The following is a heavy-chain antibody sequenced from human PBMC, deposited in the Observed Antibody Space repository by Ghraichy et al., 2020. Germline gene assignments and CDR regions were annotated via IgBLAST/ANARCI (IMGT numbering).Heavy chain of an antibody. CDR1: GGSFSDYY. CDR3: ARRRRSSTSVTARFFDS. Sequence: LNISCAVYGGSFSDYYWTWLRQSPGKGLEWIGDINRSERTFYNPSLKSRVIISLDISKNQFSLKLSSVIAADTAVYYCARRRRSSTSVTARFFDSWGQGDLVTVSS. V-gene: IGHV4-34*01. D-gene: IGHD2-21*02. CDR2: INRSERT. J-gene: IGHJ4*02.